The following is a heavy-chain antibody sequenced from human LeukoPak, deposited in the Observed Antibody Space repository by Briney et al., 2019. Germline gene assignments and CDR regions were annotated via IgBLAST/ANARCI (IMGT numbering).Heavy chain of an antibody. CDR2: ISPRGGSM. V-gene: IGHV3-11*01. CDR1: GFTFSDYH. D-gene: IGHD6-19*01. Sequence: PGGSLRLSCAASGFTFSDYHMNWIRQAPGKGLEWVSYISPRGGSMYFADSVKGRFTISRDNAENSLFLQMNSLTADGTAVYYCAAGRDIAVAGPGGYFDYWGQGTLVTVSS. CDR3: AAGRDIAVAGPGGYFDY. J-gene: IGHJ4*02.